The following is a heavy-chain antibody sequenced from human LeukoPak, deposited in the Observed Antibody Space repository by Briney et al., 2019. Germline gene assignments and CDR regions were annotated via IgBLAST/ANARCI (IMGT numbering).Heavy chain of an antibody. CDR3: ARRYYGSGSYYPFDY. D-gene: IGHD3-10*01. V-gene: IGHV4-39*01. Sequence: SETLSLTCTVSSGSIISSSYYWGWLRQPPGKGLERSGSISYSWSTCYNPSFKSRFTLSVDTYKNQFSLKLSSVTAADTAVYYCARRYYGSGSYYPFDYWGQGTLVTVSS. CDR1: SGSIISSSYY. CDR2: ISYSWST. J-gene: IGHJ4*02.